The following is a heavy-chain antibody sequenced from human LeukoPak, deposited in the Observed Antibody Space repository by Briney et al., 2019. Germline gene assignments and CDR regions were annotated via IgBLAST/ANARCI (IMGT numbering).Heavy chain of an antibody. J-gene: IGHJ4*02. V-gene: IGHV1-46*01. CDR2: INPSGGST. CDR3: AREEGDFWTVYREWYFAY. D-gene: IGHD3/OR15-3a*01. CDR1: GYTFTSYY. Sequence: ASVKVSCKASGYTFTSYYMHWVRQAPGQGLEWMGIINPSGGSTSYAQKFQGRVTMTTDTSTSTVYMELSSLRSEDTAVYYCAREEGDFWTVYREWYFAYWGQGTLVTVPP.